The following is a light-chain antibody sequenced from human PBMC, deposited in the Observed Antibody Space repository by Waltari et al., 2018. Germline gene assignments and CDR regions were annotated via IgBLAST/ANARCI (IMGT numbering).Light chain of an antibody. V-gene: IGLV1-51*02. CDR3: GTWDSSRKWV. J-gene: IGLJ3*02. CDR1: SYNIGNNY. Sequence: QSVLTQPPSVSAAPGKKVTISCSGSSYNIGNNYVSWYQQLPGTAPKLLIYENNKRPSGIPDRFSGSKSGTSATLGITGLQTGDEADYYCGTWDSSRKWVFGGGTKLTVL. CDR2: ENN.